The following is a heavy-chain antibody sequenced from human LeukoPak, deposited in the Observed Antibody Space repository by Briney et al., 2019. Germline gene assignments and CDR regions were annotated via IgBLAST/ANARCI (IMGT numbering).Heavy chain of an antibody. CDR2: ISSSSSTI. J-gene: IGHJ3*02. Sequence: GGSLRLSCAASGFTFSSYSMNWVRQAPGKGLEWVSYISSSSSTIYYADSVKGRFTISRDNAKNSLYLQMNSLRAEDTALYHCARATSGSYDDAFDIWGQGTMVTVSS. CDR3: ARATSGSYDDAFDI. D-gene: IGHD1-26*01. CDR1: GFTFSSYS. V-gene: IGHV3-48*01.